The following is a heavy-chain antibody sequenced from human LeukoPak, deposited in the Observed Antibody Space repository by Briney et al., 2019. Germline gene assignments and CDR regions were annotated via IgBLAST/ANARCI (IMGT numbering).Heavy chain of an antibody. CDR3: AKDSGEVLRFLEWSYFDY. CDR1: GFTFSSYA. J-gene: IGHJ4*02. D-gene: IGHD3-3*01. CDR2: ISGSGGST. Sequence: PGGSLRLSCAASGFTFSSYAMSWVRQAPGKGLEWVSAISGSGGSTYYADSVKGRFTISRDNSKNTLYLQMNSLRAEDTAVYYCAKDSGEVLRFLEWSYFDYWGQGTLVTVSS. V-gene: IGHV3-23*01.